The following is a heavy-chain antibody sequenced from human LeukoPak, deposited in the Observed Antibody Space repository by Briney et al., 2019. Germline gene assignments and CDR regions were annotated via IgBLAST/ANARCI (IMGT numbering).Heavy chain of an antibody. CDR1: GGSISSGDYY. J-gene: IGHJ6*03. V-gene: IGHV4-30-4*08. CDR3: ARDYVQAGDMDV. D-gene: IGHD3-10*02. Sequence: PSETLSFTCTVSGGSISSGDYYWSWIRQPPGKGLEWIEYIYYSGSTYYNPSLKSRVTISVDTSKNQFSLKLSSVTAADTAVYYCARDYVQAGDMDVWGKGTTVTVSS. CDR2: IYYSGST.